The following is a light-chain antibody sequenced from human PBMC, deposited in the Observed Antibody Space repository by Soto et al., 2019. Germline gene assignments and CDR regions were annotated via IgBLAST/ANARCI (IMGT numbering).Light chain of an antibody. CDR1: QNVTSTY. CDR2: AAF. J-gene: IGKJ3*01. Sequence: VVSQSPRTLSLSPWGRASLSCRAIQNVTSTYLAWYQQRPGQPPRLLIYAAFSRATGVPDRFSASGSGTEFTLTITRLEPEDFAVYYCHCHDSSPEFVFGAGTQVDIK. CDR3: HCHDSSPEFV. V-gene: IGKV3-20*01.